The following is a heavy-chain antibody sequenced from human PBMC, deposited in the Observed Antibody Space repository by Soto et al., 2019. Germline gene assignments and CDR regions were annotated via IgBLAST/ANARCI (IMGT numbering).Heavy chain of an antibody. CDR1: GDSISITSYY. CDR2: IHYSWST. Sequence: QLQLQESGPGLVKPSETLSLTCTVSGDSISITSYYWGWVRQPPGKGLEWIGSIHYSWSTHYNPALQSRATISGDASKKQFSLKLRSVTAADTAVYYCASTKDETLYFDYWGQGTLVTVSS. V-gene: IGHV4-39*01. CDR3: ASTKDETLYFDY. J-gene: IGHJ4*02. D-gene: IGHD2-15*01.